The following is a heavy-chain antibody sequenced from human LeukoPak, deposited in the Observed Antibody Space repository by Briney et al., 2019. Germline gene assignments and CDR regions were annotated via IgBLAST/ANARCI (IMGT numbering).Heavy chain of an antibody. J-gene: IGHJ5*02. Sequence: PGGSLRLSCAASGFPFRSYAMHWVRQAPGKGLEWVAFIRYDGSYKYYADSVKGRFTISRDNSKNTLYLQMGSLRAEDMAVYYCARAGSSWYGDNWFDPWGQGTLVTVSS. CDR2: IRYDGSYK. CDR3: ARAGSSWYGDNWFDP. D-gene: IGHD6-13*01. CDR1: GFPFRSYA. V-gene: IGHV3-30*02.